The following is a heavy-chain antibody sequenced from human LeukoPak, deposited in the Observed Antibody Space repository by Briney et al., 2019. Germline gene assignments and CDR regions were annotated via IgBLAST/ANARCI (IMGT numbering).Heavy chain of an antibody. CDR3: ARDPPRSGWYTYYYYYGMDV. V-gene: IGHV3-48*02. Sequence: RTLSLTCAVSGGSISSSNWWSWVRQPPGKGLEWVSYISSSSSTIYYADSVKGRFTISRDNAKNSLYLQMNSLRDEDTAVYYCARDPPRSGWYTYYYYYGMDVWGQGTTVTVSS. J-gene: IGHJ6*02. CDR2: ISSSSSTI. CDR1: GGSISSSN. D-gene: IGHD6-19*01.